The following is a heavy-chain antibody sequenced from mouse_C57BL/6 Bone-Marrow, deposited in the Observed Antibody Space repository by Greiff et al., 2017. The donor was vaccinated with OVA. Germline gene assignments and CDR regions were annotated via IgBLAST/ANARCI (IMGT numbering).Heavy chain of an antibody. CDR1: GYAFTNYL. Sequence: QVQLQQSGAELVRPGTSVKVSCKASGYAFTNYLIEWVKQRPGQGLEWIGVINPGSGGTNYNEKFKGKATLTADKSSSTASMQLSSLTSEDSAVYCCAIGGSTTVVALDYWGQGTTLTVSS. J-gene: IGHJ4*01. D-gene: IGHD1-1*01. V-gene: IGHV1-54*01. CDR2: INPGSGGT. CDR3: AIGGSTTVVALDY.